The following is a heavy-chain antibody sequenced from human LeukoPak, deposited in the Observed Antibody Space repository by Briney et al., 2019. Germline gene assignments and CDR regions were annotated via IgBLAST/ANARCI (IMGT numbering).Heavy chain of an antibody. Sequence: GGSLRLPCAASGFTFSDDYMSWIRQAPGKGLEWVSDISSSGGNIHYADSVKGRFTISRDNAKNSLYLQMNSLRAEDTAVYYCARASVNYYDSSGYWAFDYWGQGTLVTVSS. J-gene: IGHJ4*02. CDR1: GFTFSDDY. CDR3: ARASVNYYDSSGYWAFDY. V-gene: IGHV3-11*04. CDR2: ISSSGGNI. D-gene: IGHD3-22*01.